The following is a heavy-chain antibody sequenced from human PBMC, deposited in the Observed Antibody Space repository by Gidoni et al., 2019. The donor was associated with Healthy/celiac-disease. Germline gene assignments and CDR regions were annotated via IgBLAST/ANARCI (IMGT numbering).Heavy chain of an antibody. J-gene: IGHJ5*02. Sequence: QVQLQESGPGLVKPSETLSLTCTVSGYSISSGYYWGWIRQPPGKGLEWIGSIYHSGSTYYNPSLKSRVTISVDTSKNQFSLKLSSVTAADTAVYYCARGMVYAIPQTDWFDPWGQGTLVTVSS. CDR2: IYHSGST. V-gene: IGHV4-38-2*02. CDR1: GYSISSGYY. CDR3: ARGMVYAIPQTDWFDP. D-gene: IGHD2-8*01.